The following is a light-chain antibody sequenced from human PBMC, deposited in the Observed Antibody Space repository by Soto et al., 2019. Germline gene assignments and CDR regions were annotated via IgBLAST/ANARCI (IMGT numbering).Light chain of an antibody. CDR2: YDS. CDR3: QVCDIGSGVA. V-gene: IGLV3-21*04. J-gene: IGLJ2*01. CDR1: NIGRKS. Sequence: SYVLTQAPSVSVAPGKTATITCGGNNIGRKSVHWYQQKPGQAPVLVIYYDSDRPSGIPERVAGSNSGSTATLTISGVEAGDEADYYCQVCDIGSGVAFGGGTKVTGL.